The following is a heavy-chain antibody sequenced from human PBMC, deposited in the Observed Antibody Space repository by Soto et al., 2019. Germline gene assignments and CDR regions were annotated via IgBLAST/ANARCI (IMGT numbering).Heavy chain of an antibody. Sequence: GASVKFSCKTSGYTFSNYGITWMRQAPGQGLEWMGIINPSGGSTSYAQKFQGRVTMTRDTSTSTVYMELSSLRSEDTAVYYCARDQEQFNDFWGGYIATYNAFDIWGQGTMVTVS. CDR1: GYTFSNYG. CDR2: INPSGGST. D-gene: IGHD3-3*01. CDR3: ARDQEQFNDFWGGYIATYNAFDI. J-gene: IGHJ3*02. V-gene: IGHV1-46*01.